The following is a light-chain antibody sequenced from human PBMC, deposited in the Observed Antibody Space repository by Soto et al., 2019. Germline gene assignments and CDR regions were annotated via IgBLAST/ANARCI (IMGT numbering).Light chain of an antibody. J-gene: IGKJ5*01. CDR2: DAS. CDR1: QSVSSY. CDR3: QQRSNWPEIT. Sequence: EIVLTHSPATLSLSPCERATLSFSASQSVSSYLAWYQQKPGQAPRLLTYDASNRATGIPARFSGSGSGTDFTLPISSLEPEDFAVYYCQQRSNWPEITFGQGTRWRL. V-gene: IGKV3-11*01.